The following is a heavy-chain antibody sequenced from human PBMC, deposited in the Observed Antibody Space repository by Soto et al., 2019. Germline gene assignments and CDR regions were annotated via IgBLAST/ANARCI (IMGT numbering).Heavy chain of an antibody. D-gene: IGHD3-22*01. Sequence: PGGSLRLSCAASGFTFSSYAMSWVRQAPGKGLEWVSAISGSGGSTYYADSVKGRFTISRDNSKNTLYLQMNSLRAEDTAVYYCAKAYYYDSSGYYYKYHFDYWGQGTLVTVSS. V-gene: IGHV3-23*01. CDR1: GFTFSSYA. J-gene: IGHJ4*02. CDR3: AKAYYYDSSGYYYKYHFDY. CDR2: ISGSGGST.